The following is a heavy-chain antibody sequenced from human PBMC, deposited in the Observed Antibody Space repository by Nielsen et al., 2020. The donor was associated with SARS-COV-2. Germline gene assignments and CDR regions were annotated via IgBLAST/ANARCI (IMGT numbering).Heavy chain of an antibody. CDR2: INPNSGGT. Sequence: ASVKVSCKASGYTFIGYYMHWVRQAPGQGLEWMGRINPNSGGTNYAQKFQGRVTMTRDTSISTAYMELSRLRSDDTAVYYCASPSGPYYYMDVWGKGTTVTVSS. V-gene: IGHV1-2*06. CDR1: GYTFIGYY. J-gene: IGHJ6*03. CDR3: ASPSGPYYYMDV.